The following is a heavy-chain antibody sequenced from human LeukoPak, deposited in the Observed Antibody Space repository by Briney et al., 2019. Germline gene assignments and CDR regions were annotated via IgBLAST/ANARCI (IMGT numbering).Heavy chain of an antibody. D-gene: IGHD2-2*01. CDR2: IIPIFGTA. CDR3: ARDDGYCSSTSCYGPGYYFDY. J-gene: IGHJ4*02. CDR1: GGTFSSYA. Sequence: SVKVSCKASGGTFSSYAISWVRQAPGQGLEWMGGIIPIFGTANYAQKFQGRVTITADESTSTAYMELSSLRSEDTAVYYCARDDGYCSSTSCYGPGYYFDYWGQGTLVTVSS. V-gene: IGHV1-69*13.